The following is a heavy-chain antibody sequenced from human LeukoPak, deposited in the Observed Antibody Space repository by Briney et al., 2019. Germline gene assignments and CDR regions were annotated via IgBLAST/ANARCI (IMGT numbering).Heavy chain of an antibody. CDR2: IYYSGST. CDR3: ARDPSPLDAFDI. J-gene: IGHJ3*02. Sequence: KTSETLSLTCTVSGGSISSYYWSWIRQPPGKGLEWTGYIYYSGSTNYNPSLKSRVTISVDTSKNQFSLKLSSVTAADTAVYYCARDPSPLDAFDIWGQGTMVTVSS. V-gene: IGHV4-59*01. CDR1: GGSISSYY.